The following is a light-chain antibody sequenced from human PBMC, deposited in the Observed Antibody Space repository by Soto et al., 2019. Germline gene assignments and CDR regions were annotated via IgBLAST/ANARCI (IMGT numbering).Light chain of an antibody. CDR3: KQGYSTPRT. Sequence: DIQLTQSPSFLSASVGDRVTITCRASQGISSYLAWYQQKPGKAPNLLIYAAYTLQSGVQSRFSGSGSGTDFTLTIRSLQPEDFATYFCKQGYSTPRTFGQGTKVDIK. V-gene: IGKV1-39*01. CDR2: AAY. J-gene: IGKJ1*01. CDR1: QGISSY.